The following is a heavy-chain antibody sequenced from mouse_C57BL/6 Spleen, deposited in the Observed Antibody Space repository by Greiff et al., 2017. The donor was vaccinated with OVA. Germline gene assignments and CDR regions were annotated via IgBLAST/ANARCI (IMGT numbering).Heavy chain of an antibody. CDR3: ARIYDGYYEDAY. V-gene: IGHV1-53*01. Sequence: RPGQGLEWIGNINPSNGGTNYNEKFKSKATLTVDKSSSTAYMQLSSLTSEDSAVYYCARIYDGYYEDAYWGQGTLVTVSA. D-gene: IGHD2-3*01. CDR2: INPSNGGT. J-gene: IGHJ3*01.